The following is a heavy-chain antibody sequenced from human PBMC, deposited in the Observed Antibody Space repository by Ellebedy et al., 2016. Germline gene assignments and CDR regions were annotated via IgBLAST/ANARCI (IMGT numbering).Heavy chain of an antibody. J-gene: IGHJ6*02. CDR2: IKQDGSEK. D-gene: IGHD2-2*01. V-gene: IGHV3-7*01. CDR3: ARASSRAFVVVPADVAVDGMDV. CDR1: GFTFSSYW. Sequence: GESLKISCAASGFTFSSYWMSWVRQAPGKGLEWVANIKQDGSEKYYVDSVKGRFTISRDNAKNSLYLQMNSLRAEDTAVYYCARASSRAFVVVPADVAVDGMDVWGQGTTVTVSS.